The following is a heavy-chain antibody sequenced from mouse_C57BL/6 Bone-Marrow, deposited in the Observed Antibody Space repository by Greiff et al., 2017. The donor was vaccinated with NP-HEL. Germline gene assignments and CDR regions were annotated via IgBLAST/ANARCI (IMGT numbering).Heavy chain of an antibody. CDR3: ARSPYYYGSSYKDYAMDY. CDR1: GYTFTSYG. CDR2: IYPRSGNT. V-gene: IGHV1-81*01. Sequence: QVQLKQSGAELARPGASVKLSCKASGYTFTSYGISWVKQRTGQGLEWIGEIYPRSGNTYYNEQFKGKATLTADNASGTAYMELRSLTSEDSAVYFCARSPYYYGSSYKDYAMDYWGQGTSVTVSS. J-gene: IGHJ4*01. D-gene: IGHD1-1*01.